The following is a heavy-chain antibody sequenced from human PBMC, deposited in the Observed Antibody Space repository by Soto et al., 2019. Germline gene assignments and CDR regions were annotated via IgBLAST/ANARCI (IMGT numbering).Heavy chain of an antibody. V-gene: IGHV3-23*01. D-gene: IGHD2-8*01. Sequence: PGWSLRLSCAASGFTFSSYAMNWVRQAPGKGLEWVSAISGSGGSTYYADSVKGRFTISRDNSKNTLYLQMNSLRAEDTAVYYCAKGASYCTNGVCYRRGVYHFDYWGQGTLVTVSS. CDR1: GFTFSSYA. J-gene: IGHJ4*02. CDR3: AKGASYCTNGVCYRRGVYHFDY. CDR2: ISGSGGST.